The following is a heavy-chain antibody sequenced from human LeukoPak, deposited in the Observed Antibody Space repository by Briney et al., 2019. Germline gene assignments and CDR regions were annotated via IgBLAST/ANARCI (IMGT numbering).Heavy chain of an antibody. CDR3: ARDLPLPWYCGGGSCSGYWYFDL. D-gene: IGHD2-15*01. CDR1: GYTFTGYY. V-gene: IGHV1-2*02. CDR2: INPNSGGT. J-gene: IGHJ2*01. Sequence: ASVKVSCKASGYTFTGYYMHWVRQAPGQGLEWMGWINPNSGGTNYAQKFQGRVTMTRDTSISTAYMELSRLRSDDTAVYYCARDLPLPWYCGGGSCSGYWYFDLWGRGTLVTVSS.